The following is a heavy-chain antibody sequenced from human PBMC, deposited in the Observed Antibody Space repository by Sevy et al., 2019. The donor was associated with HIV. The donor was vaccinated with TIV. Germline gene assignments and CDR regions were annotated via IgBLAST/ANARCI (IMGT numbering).Heavy chain of an antibody. J-gene: IGHJ4*02. CDR2: TYYGSTWHI. V-gene: IGHV6-1*01. D-gene: IGHD6-19*01. Sequence: SQTLSLTCAISGDSVSSNSVAWNWIRQSPSRGLEWLGRTYYGSTWHIDYPVSVKSRLTINPDTYKNQFSLQLNSVTPEDTAVYYCARTTSGWFDYWGQGTPVTV. CDR1: GDSVSSNSVA. CDR3: ARTTSGWFDY.